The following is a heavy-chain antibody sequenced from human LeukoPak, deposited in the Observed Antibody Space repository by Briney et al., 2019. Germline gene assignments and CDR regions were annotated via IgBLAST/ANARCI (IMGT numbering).Heavy chain of an antibody. J-gene: IGHJ5*02. CDR2: INPNSGGT. V-gene: IGHV1-2*02. CDR3: ARAGGRSWFDP. CDR1: GYSFNDKH. Sequence: ASVKVSCKASGYSFNDKHLHWVRQAPGQGLECMGSINPNSGGTNYAQKFQGRVTMTTDTSMSTAYMELSRLTSDDTAVYYCARAGGRSWFDPWGQGTLVTVSS.